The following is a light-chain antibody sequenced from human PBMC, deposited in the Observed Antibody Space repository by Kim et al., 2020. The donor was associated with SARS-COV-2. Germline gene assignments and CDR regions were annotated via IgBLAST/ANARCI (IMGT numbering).Light chain of an antibody. CDR3: SSYAGSNNV. V-gene: IGLV2-11*01. CDR1: SSDVGGYNY. CDR2: DVS. J-gene: IGLJ1*01. Sequence: QSALTQPRSVSGSPGQSVTISCTGTSSDVGGYNYVSWYQQHPGKAPKLMIYDVSKRPSGVPDRFSGSKSGNTASLTVSGLQAGDEADYYCSSYAGSNNVFGTGTQLTVL.